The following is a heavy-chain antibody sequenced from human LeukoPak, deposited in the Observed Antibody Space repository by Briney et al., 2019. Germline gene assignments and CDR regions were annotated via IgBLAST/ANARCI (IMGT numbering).Heavy chain of an antibody. CDR1: GFTFSRYA. J-gene: IGHJ4*02. CDR3: AKAADLWLLRNYFDY. V-gene: IGHV3-23*01. Sequence: PGGSLRLSCAASGFTFSRYAMSWVRQAPGKGLEWVSAISGSGGSTYYADSVKGRFTISRDNSKNTLYLQMNSLRAEDTAVYYCAKAADLWLLRNYFDYWGQGTLVTVSS. D-gene: IGHD3-22*01. CDR2: ISGSGGST.